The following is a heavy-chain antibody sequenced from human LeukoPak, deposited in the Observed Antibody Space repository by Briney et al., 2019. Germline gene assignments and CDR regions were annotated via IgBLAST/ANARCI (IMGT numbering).Heavy chain of an antibody. CDR1: GFTFSNAW. J-gene: IGHJ3*02. V-gene: IGHV3-15*01. CDR3: TTGYYYDSSGYYLSAFDI. CDR2: IKSKTDGGTT. D-gene: IGHD3-22*01. Sequence: GGSLRLSCAASGFTFSNAWMSWVRQAPGKGLEWVGRIKSKTDGGTTDYAAPVKGRFTISRDYSKNTLYLQMNSLKTEDTAVYYCTTGYYYDSSGYYLSAFDIWGQGTMVTVSS.